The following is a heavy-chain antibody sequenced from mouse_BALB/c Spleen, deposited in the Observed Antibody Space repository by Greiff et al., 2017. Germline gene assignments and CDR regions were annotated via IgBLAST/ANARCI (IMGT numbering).Heavy chain of an antibody. CDR2: IFPGSGNT. CDR1: GYSFTSYY. Sequence: VQRVESGPELVKPGASVKISCKASGYSFTSYYIHWVKQRPGQGLEWIGWIFPGSGNTKYNEKFKGKATLTADTSSSTAYMQLSSLTSEDSAVYFCARGNGNCWYFDVWGAGTTVTVSS. V-gene: IGHV1-66*01. D-gene: IGHD2-1*01. CDR3: ARGNGNCWYFDV. J-gene: IGHJ1*01.